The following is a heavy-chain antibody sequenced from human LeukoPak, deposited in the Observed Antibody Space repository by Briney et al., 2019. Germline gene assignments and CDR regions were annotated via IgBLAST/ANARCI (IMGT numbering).Heavy chain of an antibody. CDR3: ARGRRGYSYGPPPGY. V-gene: IGHV1-46*01. CDR1: GYTFTSYY. J-gene: IGHJ4*02. CDR2: INPSGGST. D-gene: IGHD5-18*01. Sequence: GASVKVSCKASGYTFTSYYMHWVRQAPGQGLEWMGIINPSGGSTSYAQKFQGRVTMTRDMSTSTDYMELSSLRSEDTAVYYCARGRRGYSYGPPPGYWGQGTLVTVSS.